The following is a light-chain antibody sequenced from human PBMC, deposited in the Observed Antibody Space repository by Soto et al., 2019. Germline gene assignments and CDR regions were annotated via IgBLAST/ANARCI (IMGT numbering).Light chain of an antibody. CDR2: SAS. CDR3: QQGHSTPYT. Sequence: DIQMTQSPYPLSASVGDSVTITCRASQNIRTYLNWYQQKPGRAPKLLIHSASALPGGVPSRFSVSGSGTEFTLAMSGLQPDDFATYYCQQGHSTPYTFGQGTKVEI. CDR1: QNIRTY. V-gene: IGKV1-39*01. J-gene: IGKJ2*01.